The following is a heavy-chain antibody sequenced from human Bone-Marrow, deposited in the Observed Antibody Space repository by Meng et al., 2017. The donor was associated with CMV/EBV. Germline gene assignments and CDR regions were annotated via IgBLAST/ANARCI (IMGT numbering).Heavy chain of an antibody. V-gene: IGHV3-7*01. D-gene: IGHD1-1*01. CDR3: VSPSGT. Sequence: GESLKISCVASGFTFTNYWMMWLRQAPGKGLEWVAIVNKDGSDQFYLDSVKGRFTTSADKAKSSVFLQMNSLRAEDTAAYYCVSPSGTWGQGALVAVSS. CDR1: GFTFTNYW. J-gene: IGHJ4*02. CDR2: VNKDGSDQ.